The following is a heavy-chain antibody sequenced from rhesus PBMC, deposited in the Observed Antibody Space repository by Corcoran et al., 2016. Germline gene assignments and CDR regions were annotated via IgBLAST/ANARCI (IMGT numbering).Heavy chain of an antibody. Sequence: QVQLQESGPGLVKPSETLSLTCAVSGGSFSSYWWSWIRQPPGKGLEWIGEINGNSGSTNYNPSLKSRVTISKDASKNQFSLKLSSVTAADTAVYYCARYGQYLDWLLYYFDYWGQGVLVTVSS. D-gene: IGHD3-3*01. CDR2: INGNSGST. CDR1: GGSFSSYW. CDR3: ARYGQYLDWLLYYFDY. J-gene: IGHJ4*01. V-gene: IGHV4-80*01.